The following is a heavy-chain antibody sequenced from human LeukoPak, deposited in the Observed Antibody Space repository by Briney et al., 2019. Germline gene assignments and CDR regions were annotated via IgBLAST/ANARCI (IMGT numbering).Heavy chain of an antibody. J-gene: IGHJ4*02. CDR3: ARDRDIVVVPAAIFGY. CDR2: ISSSSSYI. CDR1: GFTFSGYS. Sequence: PGGSLRLSCVASGFTFSGYSMNWVRQAPGKGLEWVSSISSSSSYIYYADSVKGRFTISRDNAKNSLYLQMNSLRAEDTAVYYCARDRDIVVVPAAIFGYWGQGTLVTVSS. V-gene: IGHV3-21*01. D-gene: IGHD2-2*01.